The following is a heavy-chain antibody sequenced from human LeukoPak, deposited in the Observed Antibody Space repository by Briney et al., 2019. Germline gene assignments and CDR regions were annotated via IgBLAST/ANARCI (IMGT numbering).Heavy chain of an antibody. CDR3: AKDISGYWSAFDY. Sequence: PGRSLRLSCAASGFTFDDYAMHWVRQAPGKGLEWVSGISWNSGSIGYADSMKGRFTISRDNAKNSLYLQMNSLRAEDTALYYCAKDISGYWSAFDYWGQGTLVTVSS. CDR1: GFTFDDYA. CDR2: ISWNSGSI. D-gene: IGHD3-22*01. V-gene: IGHV3-9*01. J-gene: IGHJ4*02.